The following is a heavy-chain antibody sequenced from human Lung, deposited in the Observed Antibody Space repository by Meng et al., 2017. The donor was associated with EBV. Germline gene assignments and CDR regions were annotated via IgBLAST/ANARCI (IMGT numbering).Heavy chain of an antibody. CDR3: ARGRYELIWGLFDP. J-gene: IGHJ5*02. CDR2: IKPNTGGT. D-gene: IGHD1-1*01. Sequence: QVQLVQSGAEVKKPGASVKVSCKASGYTFTGYYIHWVRQAPGQGLEWMGWIKPNTGGTKYAQKFQGWVTLTRDTSISTAYMELSRLRSDDTAVYYCARGRYELIWGLFDPWGQGTLVTVYS. V-gene: IGHV1-2*04. CDR1: GYTFTGYY.